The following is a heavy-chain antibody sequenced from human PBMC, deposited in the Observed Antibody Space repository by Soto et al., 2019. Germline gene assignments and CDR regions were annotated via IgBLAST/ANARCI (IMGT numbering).Heavy chain of an antibody. D-gene: IGHD2-8*01. J-gene: IGHJ4*02. Sequence: PSETLSLTCAVSGGSISSSNWWSWVRQPPGKGLEWIGEIYHSGSTNYNPSLKSRVTISVDKSKNQFSLKLSSVTAADTAVYYCARRKTVLMVYATGAPEYYFDYWGQGTLVTVSS. V-gene: IGHV4-4*02. CDR1: GGSISSSNW. CDR2: IYHSGST. CDR3: ARRKTVLMVYATGAPEYYFDY.